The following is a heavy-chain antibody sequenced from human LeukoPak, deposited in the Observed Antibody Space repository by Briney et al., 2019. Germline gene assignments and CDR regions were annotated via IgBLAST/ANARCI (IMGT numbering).Heavy chain of an antibody. D-gene: IGHD5-12*01. V-gene: IGHV3-48*04. Sequence: GGSLRLSCAASGFTFSSYGMSWVRQAPGKGLEWVSYISSSGSTIYYADSVKGRFTISRDNAKNSLYLQMNSLRAEDTAVYYCARELIVATMPGYWGQGTLVTVSS. CDR1: GFTFSSYG. J-gene: IGHJ4*02. CDR2: ISSSGSTI. CDR3: ARELIVATMPGY.